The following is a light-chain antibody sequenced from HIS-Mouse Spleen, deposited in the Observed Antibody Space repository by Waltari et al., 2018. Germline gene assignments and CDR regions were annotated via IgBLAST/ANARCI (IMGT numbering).Light chain of an antibody. CDR3: QQYGSSPWT. V-gene: IGKV3-20*01. CDR1: HSVSSSY. CDR2: GAS. J-gene: IGKJ1*01. Sequence: EIVLTPSPGTLSLSPGERATLSCRASHSVSSSYLAWYQQKPGQAPRLLIYGASSRATGIPDRFSGSGSGTDFTLTISRLEPEDFAVYYCQQYGSSPWTFGQGTKVEIK.